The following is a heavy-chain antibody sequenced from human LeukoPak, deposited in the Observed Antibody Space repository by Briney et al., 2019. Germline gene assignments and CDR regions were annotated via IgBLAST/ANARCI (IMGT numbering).Heavy chain of an antibody. CDR2: IYTSGST. Sequence: SETLSLTCTVSGGSISSGSYYWSWIRQPAGKGLEWIGRIYTSGSTNYNPSLKSRVTISVDTSKNQFSLKLSSVTAADTAVYYCAMVRGVNYWGQGTLVTVSS. CDR3: AMVRGVNY. D-gene: IGHD3-10*01. V-gene: IGHV4-61*02. J-gene: IGHJ4*02. CDR1: GGSISSGSYY.